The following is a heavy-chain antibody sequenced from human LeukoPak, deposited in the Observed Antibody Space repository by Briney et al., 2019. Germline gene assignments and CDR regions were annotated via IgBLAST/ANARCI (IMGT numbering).Heavy chain of an antibody. CDR1: GFTFSSYG. J-gene: IGHJ6*03. CDR3: AKPSYGGNSVLFYYMDV. D-gene: IGHD4-23*01. CDR2: IRYDGSNK. Sequence: PGGSLRLSCAASGFTFSSYGMHWVRQAPGKGLEWVAFIRYDGSNKYYADSVKGRFTISRDNSKNTLYLQMNSPRAEDTAVYYCAKPSYGGNSVLFYYMDVWGKGTTVTISS. V-gene: IGHV3-30*02.